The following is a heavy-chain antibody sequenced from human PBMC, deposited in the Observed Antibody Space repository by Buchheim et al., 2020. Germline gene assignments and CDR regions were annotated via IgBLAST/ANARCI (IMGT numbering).Heavy chain of an antibody. J-gene: IGHJ4*02. Sequence: EVQLVESGGGLVKPGGSLRLSCAASGYTFCSDSMNRVRQAPGKGLECVSSISSSSSYIYYADSVKGRFTIYRDNAKKSLYLQMKSLRAEDTAVYYCARDQEYNWNYGGDYWGQGTL. V-gene: IGHV3-21*01. CDR2: ISSSSSYI. CDR1: GYTFCSDS. CDR3: ARDQEYNWNYGGDY. D-gene: IGHD1-7*01.